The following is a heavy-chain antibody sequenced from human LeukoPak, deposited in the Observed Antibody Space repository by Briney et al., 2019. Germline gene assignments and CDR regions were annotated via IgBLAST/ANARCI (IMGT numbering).Heavy chain of an antibody. V-gene: IGHV1-69*05. J-gene: IGHJ1*01. CDR1: GGTFNFYT. D-gene: IGHD6-13*01. CDR2: IIPIFGTA. Sequence: SVKVSCKASGGTFNFYTISWVRQAPGQGLEWMGRIIPIFGTANYAQNFQGRVTITTDESTNTAYMELSSLRSEDTAAYYCAASSSWSAEYFQHWGQGTLVTVSS. CDR3: AASSSWSAEYFQH.